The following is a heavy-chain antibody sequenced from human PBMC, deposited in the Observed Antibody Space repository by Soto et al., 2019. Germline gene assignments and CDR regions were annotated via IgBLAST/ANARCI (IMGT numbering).Heavy chain of an antibody. D-gene: IGHD6-6*01. J-gene: IGHJ5*02. CDR3: ASGPTLAARLGWNYFDP. CDR2: IHGGGNK. V-gene: IGHV3-53*01. CDR1: GLNVNINY. Sequence: GGSLRLSCTTSGLNVNINYVTWVRQAPGKGLEWVSIIHGGGNKFYSDSVKGRFTISRDTSKNTVYLQMTSLTVDDTAVYYCASGPTLAARLGWNYFDPWGQGTLVTVSA.